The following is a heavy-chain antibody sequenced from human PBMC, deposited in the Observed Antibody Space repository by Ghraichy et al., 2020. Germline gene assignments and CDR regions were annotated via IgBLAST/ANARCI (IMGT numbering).Heavy chain of an antibody. CDR1: GGSISSSSYY. CDR2: IYYSGST. V-gene: IGHV4-39*01. J-gene: IGHJ4*02. D-gene: IGHD3-3*01. Sequence: SETLSLTCTVSGGSISSSSYYWGWIRQPPGKGLEWIGSIYYSGSTYYNPSLKSRVTISVDTSKNQFSLKLSSVTAADTAVYYCARWGPDFWSGYSPYYFDDWGQGTLVTVSS. CDR3: ARWGPDFWSGYSPYYFDD.